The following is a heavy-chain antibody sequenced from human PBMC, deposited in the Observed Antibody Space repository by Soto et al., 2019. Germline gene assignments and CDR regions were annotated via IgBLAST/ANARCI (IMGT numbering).Heavy chain of an antibody. Sequence: WASVKVSCKASGYTFTSYAMHWVRQAPGQRLEWMGWINAGNGNTKYSQKFQGRVTITRDTSASTAYMELSSLRSEDTAVYYCARDMESSWYFYYYYGMDVWGQGTTVTVSS. CDR3: ARDMESSWYFYYYYGMDV. CDR2: INAGNGNT. D-gene: IGHD6-13*01. J-gene: IGHJ6*02. V-gene: IGHV1-3*01. CDR1: GYTFTSYA.